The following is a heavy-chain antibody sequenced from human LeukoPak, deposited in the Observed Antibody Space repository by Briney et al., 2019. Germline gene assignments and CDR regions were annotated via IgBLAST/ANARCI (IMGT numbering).Heavy chain of an antibody. V-gene: IGHV4-59*08. CDR2: IYYSGST. Sequence: SETLSLTCTVSGGSISSYYWSWIRQPPGKGLEWIGYIYYSGSTNYNPSLKSRVTISVDTSKNQFSLKLSSVTAADTAVYYCARVSTRGYSYGWGQGTLVTVSS. J-gene: IGHJ4*02. D-gene: IGHD5-18*01. CDR1: GGSISSYY. CDR3: ARVSTRGYSYG.